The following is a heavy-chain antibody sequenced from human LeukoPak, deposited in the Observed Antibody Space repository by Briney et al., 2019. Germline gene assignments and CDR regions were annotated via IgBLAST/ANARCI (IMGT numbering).Heavy chain of an antibody. D-gene: IGHD5-12*01. V-gene: IGHV4-59*01. CDR2: IYYSGST. CDR3: ARGGYSGYDSTLYYFDY. J-gene: IGHJ4*02. Sequence: SETLSLTCTVSGGSISSYYWSWIRQPPGKGLEWIGYIYYSGSTNYNPSLKSRVTISVDTSKNQFSLKLSSVTAADTAVYYCARGGYSGYDSTLYYFDYWGQGTLVTVSS. CDR1: GGSISSYY.